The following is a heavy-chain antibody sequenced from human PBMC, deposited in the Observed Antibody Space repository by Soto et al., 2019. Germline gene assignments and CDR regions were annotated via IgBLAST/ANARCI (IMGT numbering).Heavy chain of an antibody. V-gene: IGHV3-13*01. Sequence: GGSLRLSCAASGFTFSSYDMHWVRQATGKGLEWVSAIGTAGDTYYPGSVKGRFTISRENAKSSLYLQMNSLRAGDTAVYYCARDIVLYGMDVWGQGTTVTV. J-gene: IGHJ6*02. D-gene: IGHD2-15*01. CDR3: ARDIVLYGMDV. CDR2: IGTAGDT. CDR1: GFTFSSYD.